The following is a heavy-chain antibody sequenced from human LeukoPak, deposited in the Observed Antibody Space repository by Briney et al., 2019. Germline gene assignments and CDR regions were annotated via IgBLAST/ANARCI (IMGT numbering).Heavy chain of an antibody. D-gene: IGHD6-6*01. CDR2: ISSNGGST. Sequence: GGSLRLSCSASGFTFSSYAMHWVRQAPGKGLEYVSAISSNGGSTYYADSVKGRFTISRDNSKNTLYLQMSSLRAEDTAVYYCVKGVAARRGHFDYWGQGTLVIVSS. CDR1: GFTFSSYA. J-gene: IGHJ4*02. V-gene: IGHV3-64D*09. CDR3: VKGVAARRGHFDY.